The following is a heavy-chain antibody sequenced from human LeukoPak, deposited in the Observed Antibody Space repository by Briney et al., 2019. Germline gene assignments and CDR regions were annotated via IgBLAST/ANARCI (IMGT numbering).Heavy chain of an antibody. CDR2: MNPNSGNT. D-gene: IGHD3-10*01. J-gene: IGHJ4*02. Sequence: ASVKVSCKASGYTFTGYYMHWVRQAPGQGLEWMGWMNPNSGNTGYAQKFQGRVTMTRNTSISTAYMELRSLRSDDTAVYYCARSAPQYGSGSYYDFDYWGQGTLVTVSS. V-gene: IGHV1-8*02. CDR3: ARSAPQYGSGSYYDFDY. CDR1: GYTFTGYY.